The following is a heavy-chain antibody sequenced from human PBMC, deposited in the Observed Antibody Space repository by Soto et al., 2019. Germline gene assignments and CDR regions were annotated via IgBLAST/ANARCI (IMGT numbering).Heavy chain of an antibody. J-gene: IGHJ4*02. V-gene: IGHV2-5*02. D-gene: IGHD6-13*01. Sequence: QITLKESGPTLVKPTQTLTLSCTFSGFSLSTSGVGVGWIRQPPGKALECLALIYWDDDKRYSPSLKSRLTITKDTSKNQVVLTMTNMDPVDTATYYCAHPNTEQQQYYFDYWGQGTLVTVSS. CDR3: AHPNTEQQQYYFDY. CDR2: IYWDDDK. CDR1: GFSLSTSGVG.